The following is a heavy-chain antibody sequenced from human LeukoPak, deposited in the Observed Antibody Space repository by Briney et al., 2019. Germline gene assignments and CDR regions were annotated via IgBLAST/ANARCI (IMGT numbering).Heavy chain of an antibody. Sequence: GAPVKVSCKASGYTFTSYDINWVRQATGQGLEWMGWMNPNSGNTGYAQKFQGRVTITRNTSISTTYMELSSLRSEDTAVYYCARSYTSSSYYYYYMDVWGKGTTVTVSS. D-gene: IGHD6-6*01. V-gene: IGHV1-8*03. CDR1: GYTFTSYD. J-gene: IGHJ6*03. CDR2: MNPNSGNT. CDR3: ARSYTSSSYYYYYMDV.